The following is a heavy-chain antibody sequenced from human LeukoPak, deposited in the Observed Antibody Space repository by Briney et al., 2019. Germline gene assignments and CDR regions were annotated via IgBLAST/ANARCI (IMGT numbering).Heavy chain of an antibody. V-gene: IGHV4-30-2*01. CDR1: GASISSGGYS. CDR3: ARAYSGSSGWFDP. J-gene: IGHJ5*02. D-gene: IGHD1-26*01. Sequence: KPSETLSLTCAVSGASISSGGYSWSWIRQPPGRGLEWIGYIYHSGSTYHSPSLKSRVTISVDRSKNQFSLQLSSVTAADTAVYYCARAYSGSSGWFDPWGQGTLVTVSS. CDR2: IYHSGST.